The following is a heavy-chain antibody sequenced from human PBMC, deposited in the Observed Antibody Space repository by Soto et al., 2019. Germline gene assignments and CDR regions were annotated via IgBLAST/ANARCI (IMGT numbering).Heavy chain of an antibody. J-gene: IGHJ4*02. CDR2: IIPIFGTA. CDR1: GDTFSSYA. Sequence: GASVNVSCKXSGDTFSSYAISWVRQAPGQGLEWMGGIIPIFGTANYAQMFQGRVTVTADKSTSTAYMELSSLRSEDTAMYYCARYRSRHYYVDYWGQGTLVTVSS. CDR3: ARYRSRHYYVDY. V-gene: IGHV1-69*06. D-gene: IGHD3-10*01.